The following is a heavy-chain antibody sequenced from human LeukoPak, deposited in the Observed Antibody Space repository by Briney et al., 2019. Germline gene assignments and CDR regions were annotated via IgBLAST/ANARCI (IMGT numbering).Heavy chain of an antibody. Sequence: GESLKISCKGSGYSFASYWIGWVRHMPGQGLEWMGIIYPGDSDTRYSPSFQGQVTISADKSISSAYLQRSSLKASDTAMYYCARVGATVTIDYYYYGLDVWGQGTTVTVSS. CDR1: GYSFASYW. CDR3: ARVGATVTIDYYYYGLDV. CDR2: IYPGDSDT. V-gene: IGHV5-51*01. J-gene: IGHJ6*02. D-gene: IGHD4-11*01.